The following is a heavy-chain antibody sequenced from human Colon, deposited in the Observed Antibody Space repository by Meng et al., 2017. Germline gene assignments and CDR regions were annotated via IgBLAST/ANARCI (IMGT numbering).Heavy chain of an antibody. CDR3: ARDPSNRGAFFDP. Sequence: QVPLQGSGPGLVKPSQTLSLTCVVSGGSISGDGYYWSWIRQHPGKGLEWIGYVHDSGDTYYKSSLKSRITISIDTSENQFSLKLKSVTAADTAVYYCARDPSNRGAFFDPWGQGTLVTVSS. V-gene: IGHV4-31*11. D-gene: IGHD3-10*01. CDR2: VHDSGDT. J-gene: IGHJ5*02. CDR1: GGSISGDGYY.